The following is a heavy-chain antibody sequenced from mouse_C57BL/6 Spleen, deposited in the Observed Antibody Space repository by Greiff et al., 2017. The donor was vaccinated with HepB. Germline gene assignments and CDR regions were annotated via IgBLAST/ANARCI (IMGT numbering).Heavy chain of an antibody. J-gene: IGHJ1*03. Sequence: EVHLVESGGGLVQPGGSLILSCAASGFPFTDYYMRWVRQPPGTALEWLGFIRNKANGYTTEYSASVKGRFPISRDNSQSILYLQLNALRSEDSATYYCARYLGYGSSWYFDVWGTGTTVTVSS. CDR2: IRNKANGYTT. V-gene: IGHV7-3*01. CDR3: ARYLGYGSSWYFDV. CDR1: GFPFTDYY. D-gene: IGHD1-1*01.